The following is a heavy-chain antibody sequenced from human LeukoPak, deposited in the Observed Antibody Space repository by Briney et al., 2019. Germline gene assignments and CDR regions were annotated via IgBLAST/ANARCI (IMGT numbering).Heavy chain of an antibody. D-gene: IGHD6-6*01. J-gene: IGHJ4*02. CDR2: IYYSGST. Sequence: SETLSLTCTVSGGSISSYYWSWIRQPPGKGLEWIGYIYYSGSTNYNPSLKSRVTISVDTSKNQFSLKLSSVTAADTAVYYCARGQTSIAARPLDYWGQGTLVTVSS. V-gene: IGHV4-59*01. CDR1: GGSISSYY. CDR3: ARGQTSIAARPLDY.